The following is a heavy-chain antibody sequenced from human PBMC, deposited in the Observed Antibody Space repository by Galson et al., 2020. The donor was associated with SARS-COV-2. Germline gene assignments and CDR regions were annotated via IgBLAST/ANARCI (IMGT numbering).Heavy chain of an antibody. CDR3: AAGVFHYGSGSNQGSDY. Sequence: SVKVSCKASGFTFTSSAVQWVRQARGQRLEWIGWIVVGSGNTNYAQKFQERVTITRDMSTSTAYMELSSLRSEDTAVYYCAAGVFHYGSGSNQGSDYWGQGTLVTVSS. CDR1: GFTFTSSA. V-gene: IGHV1-58*01. CDR2: IVVGSGNT. J-gene: IGHJ4*02. D-gene: IGHD3-10*01.